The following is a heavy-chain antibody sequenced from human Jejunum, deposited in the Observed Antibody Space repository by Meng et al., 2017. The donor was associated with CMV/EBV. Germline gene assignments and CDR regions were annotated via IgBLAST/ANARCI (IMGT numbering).Heavy chain of an antibody. V-gene: IGHV3-21*01. J-gene: IGHJ4*02. CDR2: ISGSGHYI. D-gene: IGHD3-10*01. CDR3: ARNARGSGY. CDR1: GFTFNSYF. Sequence: LSCAASGFTFNSYFMNWVRQAPGKGLEWLSSISGSGHYINYANSVKGRFTISRDDAKNSLYLEMSSLRVEDTAVYYCARNARGSGYWGQGTLVTVSS.